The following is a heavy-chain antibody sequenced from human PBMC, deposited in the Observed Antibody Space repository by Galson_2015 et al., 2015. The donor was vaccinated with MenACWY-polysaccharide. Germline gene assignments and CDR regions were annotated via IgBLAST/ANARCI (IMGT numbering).Heavy chain of an antibody. J-gene: IGHJ4*02. Sequence: QSGAEVKKPGESLTISCKGSGYSFTSNWIGWVRQMPGKGLEWMGIIYPADSDTRCSPSFQGQVTISADKSISTAYLQWSSLKASDTAVYYCARLSATGTVTFDYWGQGTLVTVSS. CDR2: IYPADSDT. CDR1: GYSFTSNW. CDR3: ARLSATGTVTFDY. V-gene: IGHV5-51*03. D-gene: IGHD4-17*01.